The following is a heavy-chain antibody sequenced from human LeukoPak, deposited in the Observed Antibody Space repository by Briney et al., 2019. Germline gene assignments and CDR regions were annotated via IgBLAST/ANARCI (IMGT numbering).Heavy chain of an antibody. CDR2: ISSGSSTI. D-gene: IGHD1-1*01. J-gene: IGHJ6*03. Sequence: AGGSLRLSCAASGFTFSSYSMNWVRQAPGKGLEWVSYISSGSSTIYYADSVKGRFTISRDNAKDSLYLQMSSLRAEDTAVYYCARVPSWKGYMDVWGKGTTVTVSS. V-gene: IGHV3-48*04. CDR3: ARVPSWKGYMDV. CDR1: GFTFSSYS.